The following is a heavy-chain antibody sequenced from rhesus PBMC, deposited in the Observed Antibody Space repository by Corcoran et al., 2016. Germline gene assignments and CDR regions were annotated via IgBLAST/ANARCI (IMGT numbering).Heavy chain of an antibody. D-gene: IGHD5-24*01. Sequence: QVQLQESGPGVVKPSETLSLTCAVSGGSISDSYRWSWIRQPPGKGLEWIGYIYGSSKSTNYNPSRKGRVTISKDTSKNQFSLKLSSVTGADTAVYYCARATAGTVKVVDYWGQGVLVTVSS. CDR3: ARATAGTVKVVDY. V-gene: IGHV4S10*01. CDR2: IYGSSKST. J-gene: IGHJ4*01. CDR1: GGSISDSYR.